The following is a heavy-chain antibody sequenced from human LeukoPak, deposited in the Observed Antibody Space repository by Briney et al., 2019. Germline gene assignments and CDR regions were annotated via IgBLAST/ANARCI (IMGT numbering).Heavy chain of an antibody. CDR2: ISAYSRNT. CDR1: GYTFTSYG. CDR3: ARTVSYMYYFDS. Sequence: ASVKVSCKASGYTFTSYGMSWVRQAPGQGLESMGWISAYSRNTNYAQNFQGRVTMTTDTSTSTAYMELRSLRSDDTAVYYCARTVSYMYYFDSWGQGTLVTVSS. V-gene: IGHV1-18*01. D-gene: IGHD2-21*01. J-gene: IGHJ4*02.